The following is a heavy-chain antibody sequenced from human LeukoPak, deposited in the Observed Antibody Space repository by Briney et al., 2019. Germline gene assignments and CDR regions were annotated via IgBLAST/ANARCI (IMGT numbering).Heavy chain of an antibody. CDR2: VWYDGTVQ. CDR3: AREVYLALLD. V-gene: IGHV3-33*01. Sequence: GGSLSLSCAASGFTFRGYGMHWVRQAPGKGLEWVAVVWYDGTVQYYADSVKGRFTISRDTSKNILYLQMDSLRADDTAVYFCAREVYLALLDLGQGTLVTVSS. J-gene: IGHJ4*02. D-gene: IGHD2-21*02. CDR1: GFTFRGYG.